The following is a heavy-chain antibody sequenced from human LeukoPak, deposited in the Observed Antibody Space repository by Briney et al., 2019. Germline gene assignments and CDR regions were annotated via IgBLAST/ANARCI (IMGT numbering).Heavy chain of an antibody. J-gene: IGHJ6*03. CDR1: GYTFTGYY. V-gene: IGHV1-2*06. D-gene: IGHD1-7*01. CDR2: INPNSGGT. Sequence: ASVKVSCKASGYTFTGYYMHWVRRAPGQGLEWMGRINPNSGGTNYAQKFQGRVTMTRDTSISTAYMELSRLRSDDTAVYYCARGLELMISYYYYYMDVWGKGTTVTVSS. CDR3: ARGLELMISYYYYYMDV.